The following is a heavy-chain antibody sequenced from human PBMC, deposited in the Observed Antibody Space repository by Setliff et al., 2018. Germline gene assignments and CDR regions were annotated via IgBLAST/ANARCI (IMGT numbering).Heavy chain of an antibody. Sequence: GASVKVSCKASGYTFTTYAISWVRQAPGQGLEWMGGIIPILGIANYAQKFQGRVTVTRDTSTSTVYMDMSSLRSEDTAVYYCARDVFPYHYEGAFDIWGQGTMVTVSS. CDR3: ARDVFPYHYEGAFDI. CDR2: IIPILGIA. V-gene: IGHV1-69*10. J-gene: IGHJ3*02. CDR1: GYTFTTYA. D-gene: IGHD3-22*01.